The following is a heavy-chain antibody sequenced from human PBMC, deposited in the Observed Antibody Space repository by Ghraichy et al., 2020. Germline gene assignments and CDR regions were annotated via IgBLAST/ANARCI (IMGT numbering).Heavy chain of an antibody. CDR3: AGGWYSSAYDAFDI. Sequence: GGSLRLSCAASGFTFSSYGMHWVRQAPGKGLEWVAVISYDGSNKYYADSVKGRLTISRDNSKNTLYLQMNSLRAEDTAVYYCAGGWYSSAYDAFDIWGQGTMVTVSS. CDR1: GFTFSSYG. V-gene: IGHV3-30*03. CDR2: ISYDGSNK. J-gene: IGHJ3*02. D-gene: IGHD6-19*01.